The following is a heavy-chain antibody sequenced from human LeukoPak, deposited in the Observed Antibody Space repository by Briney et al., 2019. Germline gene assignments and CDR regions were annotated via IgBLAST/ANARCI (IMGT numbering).Heavy chain of an antibody. Sequence: GASVKVSCKASGYTFTSYGISWVRQAPGQGLEWMGWTSAYNGNTNYAQKLQGRVTMTTDTSTSTAYMELRSLRSDDTAVYYCARVSCSGGSCWADYWGQGTLVTVSS. CDR1: GYTFTSYG. CDR3: ARVSCSGGSCWADY. D-gene: IGHD2-15*01. CDR2: TSAYNGNT. J-gene: IGHJ4*02. V-gene: IGHV1-18*04.